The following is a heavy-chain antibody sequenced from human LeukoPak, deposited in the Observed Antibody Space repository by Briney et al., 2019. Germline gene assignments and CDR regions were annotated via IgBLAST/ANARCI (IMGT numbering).Heavy chain of an antibody. J-gene: IGHJ6*02. D-gene: IGHD4-17*01. V-gene: IGHV4-30-4*01. CDR1: GGSISCGDYY. CDR3: ARRTTVTSRGIDYYYYGMDV. Sequence: SETLSLTCTVSGGSISCGDYYWSWIRQPPGKGLEWIGYIYYSGSTYYNPSLKSRVTISVDTSKNQFSLKLSSVTAADTAVYYCARRTTVTSRGIDYYYYGMDVWGQGTTVTVSS. CDR2: IYYSGST.